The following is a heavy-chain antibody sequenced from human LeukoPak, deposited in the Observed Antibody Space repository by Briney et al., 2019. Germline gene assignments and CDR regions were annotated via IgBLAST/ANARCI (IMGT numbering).Heavy chain of an antibody. D-gene: IGHD3-3*01. CDR3: ARGGDLYDFWSGYYNP. CDR1: GYTFTSYD. V-gene: IGHV1-8*03. J-gene: IGHJ5*02. Sequence: GASVKVSYKASGYTFTSYDINWVRQATGQGLEWMGWMNPNSGNTGYAQKFQGRVTITRNTSISTAYMEPSSLRSEDTAVYYCARGGDLYDFWSGYYNPWGQGTLVTVSS. CDR2: MNPNSGNT.